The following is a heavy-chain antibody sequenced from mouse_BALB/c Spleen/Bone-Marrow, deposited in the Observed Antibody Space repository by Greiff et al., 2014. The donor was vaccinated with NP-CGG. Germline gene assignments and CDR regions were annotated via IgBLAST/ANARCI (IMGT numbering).Heavy chain of an antibody. J-gene: IGHJ3*01. Sequence: VQLQQPGPELVKPGPSVKISCKASGYSFTGYYMHWVKQSHGKSLEWIGKLNPYNGGTSYNQKFKGKATLTVDTSSSTAFMELHSLTSEYSLVYYCARQLYGNYAYWGLGTLVTVSA. CDR2: LNPYNGGT. CDR3: ARQLYGNYAY. D-gene: IGHD2-10*02. CDR1: GYSFTGYY. V-gene: IGHV1S30*01.